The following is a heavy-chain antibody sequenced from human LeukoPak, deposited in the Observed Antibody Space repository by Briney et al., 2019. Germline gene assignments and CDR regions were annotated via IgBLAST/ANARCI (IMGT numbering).Heavy chain of an antibody. V-gene: IGHV3-11*04. D-gene: IGHD3-22*01. CDR3: ARGVKGYDSNGTYYYYYYMDV. CDR1: GFIFRDYH. CDR2: ICSSGNTI. J-gene: IGHJ6*03. Sequence: PGGSLRLSCAASGFIFRDYHMSWTRAAPGQGLEGVSYICSSGNTIYSADSVKGRFTIPRDNAKNSLYLQMSSLRAEDTAVYFCARGVKGYDSNGTYYYYYYMDVWGKGTTVTVSS.